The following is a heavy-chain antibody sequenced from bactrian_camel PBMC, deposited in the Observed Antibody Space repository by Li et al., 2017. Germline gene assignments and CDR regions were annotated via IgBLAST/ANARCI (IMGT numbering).Heavy chain of an antibody. D-gene: IGHD5*01. CDR2: ISPTTGTP. CDR3: AASPMDLGGCGSRLREGNFRY. V-gene: IGHV3S61*01. J-gene: IGHJ4*01. Sequence: HVQLVESGGGLVQPGGSLRLSCVARGYAYDNPAMGWLRLAPGKEREGVAAISPTTGTPYYADSVKGRFTIPHDNATNTLDLQMNSLKTEDSAMYYCAASPMDLGGCGSRLREGNFRYWGQGTQVTVS. CDR1: GYAYDNPA.